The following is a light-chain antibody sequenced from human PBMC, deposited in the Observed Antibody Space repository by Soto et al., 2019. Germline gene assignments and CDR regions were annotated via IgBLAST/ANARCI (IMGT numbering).Light chain of an antibody. J-gene: IGLJ1*01. V-gene: IGLV2-14*01. CDR2: EVS. CDR3: ISFTSSSTFV. CDR1: SSDVGGYNY. Sequence: QSVLTQPASVSGSPGQSITISCTGTSSDVGGYNYVSWYQQHPGKAPKVMIYEVSNRPSGVSNRFSGSKSGNTASLTISGLQAEDEADYSCISFTSSSTFVFGTGTKVTAL.